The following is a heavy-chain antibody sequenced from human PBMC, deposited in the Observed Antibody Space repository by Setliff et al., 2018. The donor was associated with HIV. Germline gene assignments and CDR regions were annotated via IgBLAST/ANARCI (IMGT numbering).Heavy chain of an antibody. CDR1: GGTFSSYA. J-gene: IGHJ3*01. CDR3: ARETAPAHYYGSGSYRLHAFDV. D-gene: IGHD3-10*01. V-gene: IGHV1-69*13. Sequence: SVKVSCKASGGTFSSYAINWVRQAPGQGLEWLGGIIPLFGRASYAQKFQGRVTITADESTNTAYMELSSLRSGDTAVYYCARETAPAHYYGSGSYRLHAFDVWGQGTMVTVSS. CDR2: IIPLFGRA.